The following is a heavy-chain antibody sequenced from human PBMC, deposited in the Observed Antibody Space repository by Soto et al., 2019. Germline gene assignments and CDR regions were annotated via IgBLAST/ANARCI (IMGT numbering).Heavy chain of an antibody. CDR2: ISAYNGNT. J-gene: IGHJ4*02. CDR3: ARETVAGTTGFDY. CDR1: GYTFTSYG. V-gene: IGHV1-18*01. Sequence: QVQLVQSGAEVKKPGASVKVSCKASGYTFTSYGISWVRQAPGQGLEWMGWISAYNGNTNYAQKLQGRFTMTADTSTSTADMELMSPGSDDAAVYYGARETVAGTTGFDYWGQGTLVIVSS. D-gene: IGHD6-19*01.